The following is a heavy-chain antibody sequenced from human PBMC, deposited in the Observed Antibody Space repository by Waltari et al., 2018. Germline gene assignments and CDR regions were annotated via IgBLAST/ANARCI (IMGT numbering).Heavy chain of an antibody. Sequence: EVQLLESGGGLVQPGGSLRLSCAASGFTFSSYAMSWVRQAPGKGLEWVSAISGSGGSRDYAYSVKVRFTISRDNSKNTLYLQMNSLRAEDTAVYYCAKEKYRSSESWGVWDYWGQGTLVTVSS. CDR3: AKEKYRSSESWGVWDY. CDR1: GFTFSSYA. J-gene: IGHJ4*02. V-gene: IGHV3-23*01. CDR2: ISGSGGSR. D-gene: IGHD6-6*01.